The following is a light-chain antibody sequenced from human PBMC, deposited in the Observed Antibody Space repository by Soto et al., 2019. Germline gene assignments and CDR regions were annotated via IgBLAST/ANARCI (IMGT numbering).Light chain of an antibody. CDR1: QRVSKSY. CDR3: QQGSNWHRIT. Sequence: FAVTPSHGNLSLXPGEXGTRXXRXSQRVSKSYLAWYEQEPGGAPKLLIYVASNRAPGIPDIFSRGWSEADFNLTISRMWPKDFAVNYCQQGSNWHRITFGEGTRLEIK. J-gene: IGKJ5*01. CDR2: VAS. V-gene: IGKV3D-20*02.